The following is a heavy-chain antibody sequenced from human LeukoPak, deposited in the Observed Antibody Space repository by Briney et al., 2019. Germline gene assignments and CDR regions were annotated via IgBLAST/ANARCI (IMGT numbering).Heavy chain of an antibody. CDR2: IRGSGGPT. D-gene: IGHD5-24*01. Sequence: GGSLRLSCAASGFTFSSYAMSWVRQAPGKGLERVSVIRGSGGPTYYADSVKGRFTISRDKSRNTLYLQMNSLRAEDSAVYYCAKLTGSDGHNDAFYIWGQGTKVTVSS. CDR1: GFTFSSYA. CDR3: AKLTGSDGHNDAFYI. V-gene: IGHV3-23*01. J-gene: IGHJ3*02.